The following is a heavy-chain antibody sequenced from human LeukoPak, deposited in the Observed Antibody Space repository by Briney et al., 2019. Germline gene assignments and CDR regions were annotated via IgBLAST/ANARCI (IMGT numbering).Heavy chain of an antibody. Sequence: ASVKVSCKVSGYTLTELSMHWVRQAPGKGLEWMGGFDPEDGETIYAQKFQGRVTMTEDTSTDTAYMELSSLRSEDTAVYYCATVDSSGYYREFDCWGQGTLVTVSS. CDR3: ATVDSSGYYREFDC. J-gene: IGHJ4*02. V-gene: IGHV1-24*01. D-gene: IGHD3-22*01. CDR1: GYTLTELS. CDR2: FDPEDGET.